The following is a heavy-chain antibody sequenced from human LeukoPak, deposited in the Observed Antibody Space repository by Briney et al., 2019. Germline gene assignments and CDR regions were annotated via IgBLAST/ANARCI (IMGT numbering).Heavy chain of an antibody. CDR2: ISAYNGDT. V-gene: IGHV1-18*01. CDR1: GYTFTSYG. Sequence: ASVRVSCKASGYTFTSYGISWVRQAPGQGLEWMGWISAYNGDTNSAQKLQGRVTMTTDTSTNTAYMELRSLRSDDTAVYYCVVVVVIGYNWFDPWGQGTLVTVSS. D-gene: IGHD3-22*01. J-gene: IGHJ5*02. CDR3: VVVVVIGYNWFDP.